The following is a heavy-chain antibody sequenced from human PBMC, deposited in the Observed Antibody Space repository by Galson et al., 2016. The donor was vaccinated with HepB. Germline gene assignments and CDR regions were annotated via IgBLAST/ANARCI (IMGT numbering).Heavy chain of an antibody. D-gene: IGHD6-19*01. CDR3: ARDLARSFRSGWNAALGWFDP. Sequence: SETLSLTCTVFGGSVSSGSYYWSWIRQPPGKGLEWIGYISYSGRTNYNPSLKSRVTISVDTSKNQFSLKVSSVTAADTAVYYCARDLARSFRSGWNAALGWFDPWGQGTLVTVSS. CDR2: ISYSGRT. CDR1: GGSVSSGSYY. J-gene: IGHJ5*02. V-gene: IGHV4-61*01.